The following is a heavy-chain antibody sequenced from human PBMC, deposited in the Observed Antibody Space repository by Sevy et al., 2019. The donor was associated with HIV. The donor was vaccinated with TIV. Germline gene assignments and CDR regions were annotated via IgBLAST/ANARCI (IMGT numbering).Heavy chain of an antibody. D-gene: IGHD3-10*01. Sequence: GGSLRLSCAASGFTFSSYAMSWVRQAPGKGLEWLSAISGSGGSTYYADSVKGRFTISRDNSKNTLYLQMNSLRAEDTAVYYCAKASRFRGVIINFSMEQDYFDYWGQGTLVTVSS. V-gene: IGHV3-23*01. CDR1: GFTFSSYA. CDR3: AKASRFRGVIINFSMEQDYFDY. J-gene: IGHJ4*02. CDR2: ISGSGGST.